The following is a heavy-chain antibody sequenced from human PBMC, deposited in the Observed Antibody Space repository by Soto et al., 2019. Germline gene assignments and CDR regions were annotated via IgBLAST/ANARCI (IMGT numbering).Heavy chain of an antibody. CDR2: INGANGNT. D-gene: IGHD3-10*01. Sequence: QVQLVQSGAEVKKPGASVKISCKVSGYTFTSYAMYWVRQAPGQRLEWMGWINGANGNTKYSQKFQGRVTITRDTSASTAFIELSSMKSEDTAVYYCARDGGWFGELDPWGQGTLVTVSS. J-gene: IGHJ5*02. CDR1: GYTFTSYA. V-gene: IGHV1-3*01. CDR3: ARDGGWFGELDP.